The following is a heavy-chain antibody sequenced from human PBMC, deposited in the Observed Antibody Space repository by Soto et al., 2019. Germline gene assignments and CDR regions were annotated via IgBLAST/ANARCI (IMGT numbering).Heavy chain of an antibody. CDR1: VFTFSNFA. V-gene: IGHV3-23*01. CDR3: AKVFSSEGGKYFDH. J-gene: IGHJ4*02. Sequence: LRLSFAASVFTFSNFAMNWVRQAPGKGLEWVSAISNSFSDGNTHYADSVKGRFTISRDNDKNTVFLEIDSLRAEDTAVYYCAKVFSSEGGKYFDHWGQGTL. CDR2: ISNSFSDGNT.